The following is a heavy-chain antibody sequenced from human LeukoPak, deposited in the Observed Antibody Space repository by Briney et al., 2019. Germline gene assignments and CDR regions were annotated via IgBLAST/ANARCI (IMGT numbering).Heavy chain of an antibody. Sequence: GGSLRLSCAAFGITFSTYAMSWVRQAPGKGLEWVSAISESGGSTDYADSVKGRFTISRDNSKNTLYLQMNSLRAEDTAVYYCANMYSSSSSFDYWGQGTLVTVSS. V-gene: IGHV3-23*01. CDR3: ANMYSSSSSFDY. J-gene: IGHJ4*02. CDR1: GITFSTYA. CDR2: ISESGGST. D-gene: IGHD6-6*01.